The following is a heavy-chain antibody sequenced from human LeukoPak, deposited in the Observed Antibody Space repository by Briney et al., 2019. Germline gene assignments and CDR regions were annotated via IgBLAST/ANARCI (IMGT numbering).Heavy chain of an antibody. D-gene: IGHD3-16*02. CDR2: INPDFGVT. CDR3: ARDIWSGYVGGSYRLNWFDP. J-gene: IGHJ5*01. Sequence: ASVKVSCKASGYTFTGYYVHWVRQAPGQGLEWMGWINPDFGVTNYAQNFQGRVTLTRDTSINTAYMELNNLSFDDTAVYYCARDIWSGYVGGSYRLNWFDPWGQGTLITVSS. CDR1: GYTFTGYY. V-gene: IGHV1-2*02.